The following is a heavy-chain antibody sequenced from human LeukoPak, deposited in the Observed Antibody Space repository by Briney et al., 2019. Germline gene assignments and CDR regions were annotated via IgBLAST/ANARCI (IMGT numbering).Heavy chain of an antibody. CDR2: ISSSGDRR. V-gene: IGHV3-48*03. J-gene: IGHJ4*02. Sequence: LSGGSLRLSCAASGFTFSTFEMSWVRQAPGKGLEWVSYISSSGDRRFYADSVKGRFTISRDNAKNSLYLQMNSLRAEDTAVYYCARDCGSSFSEFDYWGQGTLVTVSS. CDR3: ARDCGSSFSEFDY. D-gene: IGHD1-26*01. CDR1: GFTFSTFE.